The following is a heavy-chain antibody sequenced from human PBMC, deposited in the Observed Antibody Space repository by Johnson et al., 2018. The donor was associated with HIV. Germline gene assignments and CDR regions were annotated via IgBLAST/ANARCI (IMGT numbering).Heavy chain of an antibody. CDR1: GFTVSSNY. CDR3: ASEIYRPRTSSSWYVGAFDI. Sequence: QVQLVESGGGLIQPGGSLRLSCAASGFTVSSNYMSWVRQAPGKGLEWVAFIRYDGSNKYYADSVKGRFTISRDNSKNTLYLQMNSLRAEDTAVYYCASEIYRPRTSSSWYVGAFDIWGQGTMVTVSS. D-gene: IGHD6-13*01. V-gene: IGHV3-30*02. J-gene: IGHJ3*02. CDR2: IRYDGSNK.